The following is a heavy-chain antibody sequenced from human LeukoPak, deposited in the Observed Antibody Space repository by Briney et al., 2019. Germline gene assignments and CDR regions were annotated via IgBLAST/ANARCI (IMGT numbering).Heavy chain of an antibody. CDR3: ARDEGYCSANSCYYYGMDV. Sequence: PGGSLRLSCAASGFTFSSYTMNWVRQAPGKGLEWVSSITSSSSYKYYVDSVKGRFTISRDNAKKSLYLQMNSLGAEDTAVYYCARDEGYCSANSCYYYGMDVWGQGTTVTVSS. V-gene: IGHV3-21*01. CDR1: GFTFSSYT. D-gene: IGHD2-15*01. CDR2: ITSSSSYK. J-gene: IGHJ6*02.